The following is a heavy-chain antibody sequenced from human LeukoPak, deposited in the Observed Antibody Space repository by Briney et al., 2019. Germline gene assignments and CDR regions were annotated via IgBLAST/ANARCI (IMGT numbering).Heavy chain of an antibody. D-gene: IGHD2-2*01. CDR2: MYHSGST. CDR3: VRLAQCVGSSCFAVHF. V-gene: IGHV4-38-2*01. J-gene: IGHJ4*02. Sequence: SEILSLTCEVSGYSISSGYYWGWIRQPPGKGLGWIGSMYHSGSTYYNPSLQSRVTLSADTSNNQFSLRLTSVTAADTAVYYCVRLAQCVGSSCFAVHFWGQGTLVHVS. CDR1: GYSISSGYY.